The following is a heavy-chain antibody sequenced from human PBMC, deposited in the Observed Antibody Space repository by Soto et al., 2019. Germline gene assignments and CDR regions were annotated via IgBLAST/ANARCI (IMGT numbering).Heavy chain of an antibody. D-gene: IGHD6-13*01. CDR1: GFTFNDHS. CDR2: ISWNGGSR. J-gene: IGHJ4*02. Sequence: EVQLVESGGGLVQPGRSLRLSCAASGFTFNDHSMHWVRQAPGKGLEWVSGISWNGGSRGYADSVQGRFTISRDNAKNSLYLQMNSLKPEDTALYYCAKDLRSTAWYSISFFDYWGQGALVTVSS. CDR3: AKDLRSTAWYSISFFDY. V-gene: IGHV3-9*01.